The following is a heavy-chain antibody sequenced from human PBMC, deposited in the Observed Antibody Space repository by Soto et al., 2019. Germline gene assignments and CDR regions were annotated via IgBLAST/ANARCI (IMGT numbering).Heavy chain of an antibody. J-gene: IGHJ6*02. CDR3: AREQTPVSPHYFYYGMDV. CDR2: VYSGGGT. D-gene: IGHD4-17*01. CDR1: GGSLRGYS. Sequence: PSETLSLTCTVSGGSLRGYSWSWIRQSPGKGLEWIGYVYSGGGTNYSPSFMGRVTISVDTTDNQFSLKLNSVTAADTAVYYCAREQTPVSPHYFYYGMDVWGQGTTVPVSS. V-gene: IGHV4-59*01.